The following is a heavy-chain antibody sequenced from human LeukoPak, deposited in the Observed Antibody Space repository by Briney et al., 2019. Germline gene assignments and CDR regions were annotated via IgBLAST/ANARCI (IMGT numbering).Heavy chain of an antibody. J-gene: IGHJ3*02. D-gene: IGHD2-2*01. V-gene: IGHV4-34*01. CDR3: ARGATINQRRKVTTGVRFAFDI. CDR2: INQRGST. CDR1: GGSFSGYY. Sequence: SETLSLTCPVYGGSFSGYYWSWIRQPPGKGLEWIGEINQRGSTNYNPSLKSRVTIPVDTSKNQFSLKLSSVTAADTAVYYCARGATINQRRKVTTGVRFAFDIWGQGTMVTVSS.